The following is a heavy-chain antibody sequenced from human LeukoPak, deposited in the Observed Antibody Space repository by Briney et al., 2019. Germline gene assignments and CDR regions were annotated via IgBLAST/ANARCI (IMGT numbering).Heavy chain of an antibody. CDR2: IYCSDDST. CDR1: GYTFITYY. Sequence: ASVKVSCKASGYTFITYYIHWVRQAPGQGLEWMGSIYCSDDSTIYAQKFQGRVTITSDTSTSTVYMDLSSLRSEDTAVYYRARDWELTYWGQGTLVTVSS. V-gene: IGHV1-46*01. D-gene: IGHD1-26*01. J-gene: IGHJ4*02. CDR3: ARDWELTY.